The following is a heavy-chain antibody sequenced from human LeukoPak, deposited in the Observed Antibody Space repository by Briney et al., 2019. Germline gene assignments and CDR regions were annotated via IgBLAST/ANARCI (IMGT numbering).Heavy chain of an antibody. CDR3: ARDPNSKVVPAARLTLNWFDP. V-gene: IGHV1-69*13. J-gene: IGHJ5*02. CDR2: IIPIFGTA. D-gene: IGHD2-2*01. Sequence: ASVKVSCKASGGTFSSYAISWVRQAPGQGLEWMGGIIPIFGTANYAQKFQGRVTITADESTSTAYMELSSLRSEDTAVYYCARDPNSKVVPAARLTLNWFDPLGPGNPGHRLL. CDR1: GGTFSSYA.